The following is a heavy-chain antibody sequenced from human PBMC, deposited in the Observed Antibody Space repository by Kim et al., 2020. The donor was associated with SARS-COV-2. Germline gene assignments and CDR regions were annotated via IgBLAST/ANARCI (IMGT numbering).Heavy chain of an antibody. CDR2: IYTSGST. CDR1: GGSISSYY. Sequence: SETLSLTCTVSGGSISSYYWSWIRQPAGKGLEWIGRIYTSGSTNYSPSLKSRVTMSVDTSKNQFSLKLSSVTAADTAVYYCAREKYYDFWSGYYLHGAAGYYGMDVWGQGTTVTVSS. CDR3: AREKYYDFWSGYYLHGAAGYYGMDV. V-gene: IGHV4-4*07. D-gene: IGHD3-3*01. J-gene: IGHJ6*02.